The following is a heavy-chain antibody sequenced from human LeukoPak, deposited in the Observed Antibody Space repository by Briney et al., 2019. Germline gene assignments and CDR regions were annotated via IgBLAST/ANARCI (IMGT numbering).Heavy chain of an antibody. V-gene: IGHV1-18*01. Sequence: ASVKVSCKASGYTFTSYGISWVRQAPGQGLERMGWISAYNGNTNYAQKLQGRVTMTTDTSTSTAYMELRSLRSDDTAVYYCARDGYSSGWYEVDYWGQGTLVTVSS. CDR2: ISAYNGNT. J-gene: IGHJ4*02. CDR3: ARDGYSSGWYEVDY. D-gene: IGHD6-19*01. CDR1: GYTFTSYG.